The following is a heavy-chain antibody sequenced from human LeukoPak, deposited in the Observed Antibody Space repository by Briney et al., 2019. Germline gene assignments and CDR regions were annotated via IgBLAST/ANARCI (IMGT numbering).Heavy chain of an antibody. CDR1: GGSISSSNW. J-gene: IGHJ3*02. D-gene: IGHD3-10*01. CDR3: ARELWFGELLVRGAFDI. Sequence: PSGTLSLTCAVSGGSISSSNWWSWARQPPGKGLEWIGEIYHSGSTNYNPSLKSRVTIPVDKSKNQFSLKLSSVTAADTAVYYCARELWFGELLVRGAFDIWGQGTMVTVSS. V-gene: IGHV4-4*02. CDR2: IYHSGST.